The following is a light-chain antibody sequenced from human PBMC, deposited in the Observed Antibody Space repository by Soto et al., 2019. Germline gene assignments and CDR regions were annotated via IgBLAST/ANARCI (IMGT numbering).Light chain of an antibody. V-gene: IGKV3-11*01. CDR1: QSVSSY. J-gene: IGKJ4*01. CDR2: DAS. Sequence: EIVLTQSPATLSLSPGDRATLSCRASQSVSSYLAWYQQKPGQAPRLLIYDASNRATGIPARFSGSGSGTDFTLTISSLEPEDFAVYYCQQRLTFGGGTKVEIK. CDR3: QQRLT.